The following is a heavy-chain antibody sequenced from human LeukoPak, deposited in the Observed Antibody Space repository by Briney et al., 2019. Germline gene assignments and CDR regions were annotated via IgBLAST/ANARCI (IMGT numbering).Heavy chain of an antibody. CDR1: GFTFSSYG. CDR2: IRYDGSNK. D-gene: IGHD5-24*01. CDR3: AKDIKRWLHLALFDY. J-gene: IGHJ4*02. Sequence: QPGGSLRLSCAASGFTFSSYGMHWVRQAPGKGLEWVAFIRYDGSNKYYADSVKGRFTISRDNSKNTLYLQMNSLRAEDTAVYYCAKDIKRWLHLALFDYWGQGTLVTVSS. V-gene: IGHV3-30*02.